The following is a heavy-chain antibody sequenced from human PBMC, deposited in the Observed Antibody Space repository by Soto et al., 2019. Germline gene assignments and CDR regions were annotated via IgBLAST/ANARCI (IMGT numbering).Heavy chain of an antibody. D-gene: IGHD4-17*01. J-gene: IGHJ4*02. Sequence: QLQLQESGPGLVKSSETLSLTCTVSGGSISSSSYYWGWIRQPPGKGLEWIGSIYYSGSTYYNSSLKSRITISVDTSKNQFSLKVSSVTAADTAVYYCARHDRDYGDQIDCWGQGTLVTVSS. CDR2: IYYSGST. CDR1: GGSISSSSYY. V-gene: IGHV4-39*01. CDR3: ARHDRDYGDQIDC.